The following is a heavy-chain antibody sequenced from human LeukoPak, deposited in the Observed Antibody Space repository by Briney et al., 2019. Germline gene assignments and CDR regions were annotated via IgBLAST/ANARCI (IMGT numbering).Heavy chain of an antibody. CDR3: ARPHSYSDYYFDY. Sequence: SETLSLTCTVSGGSISSISYYWGWIRQPPGKGLEWIGFIYYSGSTYYNPSLKSRVTIFVDTSKNQFSLKLTSVTAADTAVYYCARPHSYSDYYFDYWGQGTLVTVSP. J-gene: IGHJ4*02. V-gene: IGHV4-39*01. D-gene: IGHD2-15*01. CDR2: IYYSGST. CDR1: GGSISSISYY.